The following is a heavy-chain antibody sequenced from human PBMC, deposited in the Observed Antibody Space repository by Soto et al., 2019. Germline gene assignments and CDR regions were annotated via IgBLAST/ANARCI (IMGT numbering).Heavy chain of an antibody. CDR3: AKVPKARLAAIYYFDY. Sequence: EVQLLESGGGLVQPGGSLRLSCAASGFTFSSYAMSWVRQAPGKGLEWVSAISGSGGSTYYADSVKGRFTISRDNSKNTMYLQMNSLRAEDTAVYYCAKVPKARLAAIYYFDYWGQGTLVTVSS. V-gene: IGHV3-23*01. D-gene: IGHD2-15*01. CDR1: GFTFSSYA. CDR2: ISGSGGST. J-gene: IGHJ4*02.